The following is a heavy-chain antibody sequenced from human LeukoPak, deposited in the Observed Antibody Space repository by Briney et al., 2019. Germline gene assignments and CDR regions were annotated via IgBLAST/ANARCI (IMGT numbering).Heavy chain of an antibody. CDR3: ARGRSYGSGRYWFDP. Sequence: SGTLSLTCAVYGGSFSGYYWSWIRQPPGKGLEWIGEINQSGSTNYNPSLKSRVTTSVDTSKNQFSLKLRSVTAADTAVYYCARGRSYGSGRYWFDPWGQGALVTVSS. CDR1: GGSFSGYY. J-gene: IGHJ5*02. V-gene: IGHV4-34*01. CDR2: INQSGST. D-gene: IGHD3-10*01.